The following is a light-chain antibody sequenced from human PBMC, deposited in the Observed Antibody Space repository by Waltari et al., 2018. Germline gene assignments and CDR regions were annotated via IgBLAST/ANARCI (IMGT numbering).Light chain of an antibody. CDR1: QSVSRF. J-gene: IGKJ1*01. CDR2: AAS. Sequence: EIVVTQSPGTLSLSPGERATLPCRASQSVSRFLAWYQQKPGPAPRLLLYAASSRATGIPDRFSGSGSGTDFSLTISRLEPEDCAMYYCQYYVSLPATFGQGTKVEIK. V-gene: IGKV3-20*01. CDR3: QYYVSLPAT.